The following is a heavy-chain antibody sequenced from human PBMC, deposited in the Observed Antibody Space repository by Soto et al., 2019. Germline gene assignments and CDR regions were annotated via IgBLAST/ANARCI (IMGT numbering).Heavy chain of an antibody. CDR2: IIPILGVA. Sequence: SVKVSCKASGDTFSNHTISWVRQAPGQGLEWMGRIIPILGVANYAQKFQGRVTMTTDTSTSTAYMELRSLRSDDTAVYYCARYTPQGPVVYWGQGTLVTVSS. CDR1: GDTFSNHT. J-gene: IGHJ4*02. CDR3: ARYTPQGPVVY. V-gene: IGHV1-69*02. D-gene: IGHD2-15*01.